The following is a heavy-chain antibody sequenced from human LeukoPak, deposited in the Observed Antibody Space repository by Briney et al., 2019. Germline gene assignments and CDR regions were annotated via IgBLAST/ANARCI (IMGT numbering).Heavy chain of an antibody. J-gene: IGHJ3*02. CDR1: GFTFSSYS. V-gene: IGHV3-21*01. CDR3: ATLEYYYGSGSYYKPGAFDI. D-gene: IGHD3-10*01. Sequence: PGGSLRLSCAASGFTFSSYSMNWVRQAPGKGLEWVSSISSSSSYIYYADSVKGRFTTSRDNAKNSLYLQMNSLRAEDTAVYYCATLEYYYGSGSYYKPGAFDIWGQGTMVTVSS. CDR2: ISSSSSYI.